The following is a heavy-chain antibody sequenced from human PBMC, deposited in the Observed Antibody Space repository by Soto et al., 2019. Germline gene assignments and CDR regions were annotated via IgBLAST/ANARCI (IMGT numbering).Heavy chain of an antibody. Sequence: SVKVSCKASGGTFSSYAISWVRQAPGQGLEWMGGIIPIFGTANYAQKFQGRVTITADESTSTAYMELSSLRSEDTAVYYCGREWITIFGVAHFDYWGQGTLVTVSS. V-gene: IGHV1-69*13. D-gene: IGHD3-3*01. CDR2: IIPIFGTA. J-gene: IGHJ4*02. CDR3: GREWITIFGVAHFDY. CDR1: GGTFSSYA.